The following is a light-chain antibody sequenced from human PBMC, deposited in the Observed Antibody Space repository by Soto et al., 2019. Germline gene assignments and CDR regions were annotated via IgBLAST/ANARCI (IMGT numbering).Light chain of an antibody. J-gene: IGKJ5*01. V-gene: IGKV1-33*01. CDR3: QQFYDLPIT. CDR2: DAS. Sequence: DIVMTQSPSTLSASVGDRVTITCKASQDISDVLNWYLQQPGKAPKVLIYDASKLQTGVPSRFSGRGSGKDFTFTISSLQPDDSGTYYCQQFYDLPITFGQGTLLEIK. CDR1: QDISDV.